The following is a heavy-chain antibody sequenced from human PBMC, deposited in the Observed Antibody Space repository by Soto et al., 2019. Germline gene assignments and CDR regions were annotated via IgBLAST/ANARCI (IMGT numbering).Heavy chain of an antibody. CDR1: GFTFSSYA. Sequence: SLRLSCAASGFTFSSYAMHWVRQAPGKGLEWVAVISYDGSNKYYADSVKGRFTISRDNSKNTLYLQMNSLRAEDTAVYYCARGYDILTGYDYYYYGMDVWGQGTTVTVSS. J-gene: IGHJ6*02. CDR3: ARGYDILTGYDYYYYGMDV. CDR2: ISYDGSNK. D-gene: IGHD3-9*01. V-gene: IGHV3-30-3*01.